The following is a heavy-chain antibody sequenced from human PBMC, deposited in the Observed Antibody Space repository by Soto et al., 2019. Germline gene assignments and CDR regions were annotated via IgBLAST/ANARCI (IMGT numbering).Heavy chain of an antibody. CDR3: ARSTGSKLAY. CDR2: IYYSGST. CDR1: GGSISSGGYY. J-gene: IGHJ4*02. V-gene: IGHV4-31*03. Sequence: SETLSLTCTVSGGSISSGGYYWSWTRQHPGKGLEWIGYIYYSGSTYYNPSLKSRVTISVDTSKNQFSLKLSSVTAADTAVYYCARSTGSKLAYWGQGTLVTVSS. D-gene: IGHD6-6*01.